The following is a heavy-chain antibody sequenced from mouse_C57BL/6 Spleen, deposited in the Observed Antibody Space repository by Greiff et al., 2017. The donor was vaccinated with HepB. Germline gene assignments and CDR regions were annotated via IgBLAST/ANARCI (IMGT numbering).Heavy chain of an antibody. CDR3: ARTHDGPWFAY. CDR1: GYAFSSSW. J-gene: IGHJ3*01. Sequence: QVQLQQSGPELVKPGASVKISCKASGYAFSSSWMNWVKQRPGKGLEWIGRIYPGDGDTNYNGKFKGKATLTADKSSSTAYMQLSSLTSEDSAVYFCARTHDGPWFAYWGQGTLVTVSA. D-gene: IGHD2-3*01. CDR2: IYPGDGDT. V-gene: IGHV1-82*01.